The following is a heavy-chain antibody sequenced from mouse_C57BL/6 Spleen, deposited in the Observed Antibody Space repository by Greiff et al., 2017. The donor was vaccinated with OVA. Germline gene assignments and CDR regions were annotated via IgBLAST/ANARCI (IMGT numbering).Heavy chain of an antibody. V-gene: IGHV1-19*01. CDR2: INPYNGGT. Sequence: EVQLQQSGPVLVKPGASVKMSCKASGYTFTDYYMNWVKQSHGKSLEWIGVINPYNGGTSYNQKFKGKATLTVDKSSSTAYMELNSLTSEDSAVYYGARRGTTVVDYFDYWGQGTTLTVSS. CDR1: GYTFTDYY. CDR3: ARRGTTVVDYFDY. D-gene: IGHD1-1*01. J-gene: IGHJ2*01.